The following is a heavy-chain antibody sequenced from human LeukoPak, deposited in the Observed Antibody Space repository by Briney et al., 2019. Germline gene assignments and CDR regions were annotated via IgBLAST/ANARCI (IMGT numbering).Heavy chain of an antibody. CDR3: ARVFSGTYLNYHHFDY. V-gene: IGHV3-21*01. D-gene: IGHD1-26*01. Sequence: SCKASGGTFSSYVMHWVRQAPGKGLEWVSSISSSSSYIYYADSVKGRFTVSRNNAKNSLYLQMDSLRAEDTAVYYCARVFSGTYLNYHHFDYWGQGTLVTVSS. J-gene: IGHJ4*02. CDR2: ISSSSSYI. CDR1: GGTFSSYV.